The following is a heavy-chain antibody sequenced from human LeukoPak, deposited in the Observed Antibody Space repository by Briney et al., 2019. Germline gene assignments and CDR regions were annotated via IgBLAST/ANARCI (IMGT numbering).Heavy chain of an antibody. D-gene: IGHD3-9*01. J-gene: IGHJ6*02. CDR2: ISSSGSTI. CDR3: ARGEAFDWLSSGYYYYGMDV. V-gene: IGHV3-11*01. CDR1: GFTFSDYY. Sequence: PGGSLRLSCAASGFTFSDYYMSWIRQAPGKGLEWLSYISSSGSTIYYADSVKGRFTISRDNAKNSLYLQMNSLRAEDTAVYYCARGEAFDWLSSGYYYYGMDVWGQGTTVTVSS.